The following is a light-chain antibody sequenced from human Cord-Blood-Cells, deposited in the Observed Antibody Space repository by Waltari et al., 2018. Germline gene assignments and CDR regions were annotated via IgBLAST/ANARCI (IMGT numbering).Light chain of an antibody. CDR2: DVS. CDR3: SSYTSSSTRV. CDR1: SSDVGGYNY. V-gene: IGLV2-14*01. J-gene: IGLJ3*02. Sequence: QSALTQPASVSGSPGQSITISCTGTSSDVGGYNYVSWYQQHPGKAPKLMMYDVSKRPSGVSNRFSGSKSCNTASLTISGLQAEDEADYYCSSYTSSSTRVFGGGTKLTVL.